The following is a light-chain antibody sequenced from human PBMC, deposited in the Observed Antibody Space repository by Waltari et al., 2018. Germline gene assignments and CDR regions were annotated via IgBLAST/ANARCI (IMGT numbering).Light chain of an antibody. CDR3: SSYVSSSTLEL. J-gene: IGLJ2*01. CDR2: DVS. V-gene: IGLV2-14*03. Sequence: QSALTQPASVSGSPGQSITISCTGTSSDIGGYNYVYWYQQLPGRAPKLIIYDVSNRPSGVSNRFSGSKSGNTASLTISGLQGEDEADYYCSSYVSSSTLELFGGGTSLAVL. CDR1: SSDIGGYNY.